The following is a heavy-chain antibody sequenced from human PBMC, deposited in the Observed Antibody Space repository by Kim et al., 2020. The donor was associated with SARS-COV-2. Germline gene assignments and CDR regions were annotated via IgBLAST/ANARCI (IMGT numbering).Heavy chain of an antibody. V-gene: IGHV1-24*01. CDR2: FYPEDGET. CDR1: GYTLTELS. CDR3: ATGAAAGKSNWFDP. J-gene: IGHJ5*02. D-gene: IGHD6-13*01. Sequence: ASVKVSCKVSGYTLTELSMHWVRQAPGKGLEWMGGFYPEDGETIYAQKFQGRVTMTEDTSTDTAYMELSSLRSEDTAVYYCATGAAAGKSNWFDPGGQGTLVTVSS.